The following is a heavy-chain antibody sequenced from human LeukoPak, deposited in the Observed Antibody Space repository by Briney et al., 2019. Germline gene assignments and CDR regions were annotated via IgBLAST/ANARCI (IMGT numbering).Heavy chain of an antibody. CDR1: GFTFDTYA. J-gene: IGHJ4*02. V-gene: IGHV3-30*03. Sequence: GGSLRLSCTVSGFTFDTYAMRWVRQAPGKGLEWVAVMSYDGSDKVYADSVKGRFTISRDNSKNTLYLQMNSLRAEDTAVYYCARGGDYDILTGYSDFDYWGQGTLVTVSS. D-gene: IGHD3-9*01. CDR2: MSYDGSDK. CDR3: ARGGDYDILTGYSDFDY.